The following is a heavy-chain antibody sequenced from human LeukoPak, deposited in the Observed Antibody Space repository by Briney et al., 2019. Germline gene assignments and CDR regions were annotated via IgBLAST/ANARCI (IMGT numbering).Heavy chain of an antibody. J-gene: IGHJ4*02. V-gene: IGHV3-23*01. CDR2: ISGSGGST. D-gene: IGHD3-22*01. CDR3: AKHYYDSSGYYSTLPLGY. Sequence: PGGSLRLSCAASGFTFSSYAMSWVRQAPGKGLEWVSAISGSGGSTYYADSVKGRFTISRDNSKNTLYLQMNSLRAEDTAVYYCAKHYYDSSGYYSTLPLGYWGQGTLVTVSS. CDR1: GFTFSSYA.